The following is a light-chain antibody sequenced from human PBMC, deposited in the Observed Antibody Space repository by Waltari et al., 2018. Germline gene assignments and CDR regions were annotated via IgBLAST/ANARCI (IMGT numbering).Light chain of an antibody. J-gene: IGKJ4*01. Sequence: DIVMTQSPESLAVSLGERATINCKSSRCLFSSFANRNYLTWYQQKPGQPPKLLISWASTRESGVPDRFSGSGSGTDFTLTISRLQAEDVAVYYCHQYYSIPLTFGGGTKVEIK. CDR2: WAS. CDR1: RCLFSSFANRNY. CDR3: HQYYSIPLT. V-gene: IGKV4-1*01.